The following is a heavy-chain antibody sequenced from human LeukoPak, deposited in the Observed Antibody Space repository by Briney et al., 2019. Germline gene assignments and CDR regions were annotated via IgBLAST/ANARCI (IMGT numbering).Heavy chain of an antibody. D-gene: IGHD3-22*01. V-gene: IGHV3-74*03. CDR1: GFTFSSYW. J-gene: IGHJ4*02. CDR2: INNDGSST. CDR3: VRASSSNYYPHFDY. Sequence: PGGSLRLSCAASGFTFSSYWMHWVRQAPGKGLVWVSRINNDGSSTTYTDSVKGRFTISRDNAKNTLSLQMNSLRAEDTAVYYCVRASSSNYYPHFDYWGQGTLVTVSS.